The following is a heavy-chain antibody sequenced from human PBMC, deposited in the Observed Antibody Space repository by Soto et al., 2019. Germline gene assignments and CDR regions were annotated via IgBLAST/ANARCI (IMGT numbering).Heavy chain of an antibody. Sequence: PGGSLRLSCAASGFTFSSYAMSWVRQAPGKGLEWVSTISGSGDITYYAGSVKGRFTISRDNFKNTLSLQMNSLRADDTAIYYCAKYRSPYSSAWGDYWGQGTLVTVSS. J-gene: IGHJ4*02. D-gene: IGHD6-19*01. CDR3: AKYRSPYSSAWGDY. CDR1: GFTFSSYA. V-gene: IGHV3-23*01. CDR2: ISGSGDIT.